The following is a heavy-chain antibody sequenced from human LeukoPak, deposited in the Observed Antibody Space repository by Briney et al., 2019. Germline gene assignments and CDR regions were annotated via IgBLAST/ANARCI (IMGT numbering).Heavy chain of an antibody. D-gene: IGHD1-1*01. CDR3: ARETGIGAFDI. CDR2: INHSGST. V-gene: IGHV4-34*01. CDR1: GGSFSGYY. J-gene: IGHJ3*02. Sequence: PSETLSLTCAVYGGSFSGYYWSWIRQPPGKGLEWIGEINHSGSTNYNPSLKSRVTISVDTSKNQFSLKLSSVTAADTAVYYCARETGIGAFDIWGQGTMVTVSS.